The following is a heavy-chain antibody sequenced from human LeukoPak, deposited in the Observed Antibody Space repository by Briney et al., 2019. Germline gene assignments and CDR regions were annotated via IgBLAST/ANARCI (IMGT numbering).Heavy chain of an antibody. Sequence: GGSLRLSCAASGFTFSSYSMNWVRQAPGKGLEWVSSISSSSSYIYYADSVKGRFTISRDNAKNSLYLQMNSLRAEDTAVYYCARVPPGGYSSSWYLIWYFDLWGRGTLVTVSS. CDR3: ARVPPGGYSSSWYLIWYFDL. D-gene: IGHD6-13*01. V-gene: IGHV3-21*01. CDR1: GFTFSSYS. CDR2: ISSSSSYI. J-gene: IGHJ2*01.